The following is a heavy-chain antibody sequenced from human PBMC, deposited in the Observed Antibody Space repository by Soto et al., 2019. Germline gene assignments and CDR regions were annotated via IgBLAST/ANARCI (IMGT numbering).Heavy chain of an antibody. CDR1: GGTISSYY. D-gene: IGHD2-21*02. J-gene: IGHJ4*02. CDR2: IYYSGST. V-gene: IGHV4-59*01. Sequence: SETLSITFTACGGTISSYYWSWIRQNPGKGLEWIGYIYYSGSTNYNPSLKSRVTISVDTSKNQFSLKLSSVTAADTAVYYCARGRITVVTRYDFDYWGQGTLVTVSS. CDR3: ARGRITVVTRYDFDY.